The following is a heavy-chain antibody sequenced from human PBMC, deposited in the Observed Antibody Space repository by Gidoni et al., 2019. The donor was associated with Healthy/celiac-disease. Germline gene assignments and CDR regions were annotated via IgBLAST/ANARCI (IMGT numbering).Heavy chain of an antibody. CDR3: ARGRQWMIAAAATGWFDP. D-gene: IGHD6-13*01. Sequence: QVHLQQCGAGLLKPSELLPLICAVYGGSFRRYYCSWIRQPPGKGLEWFGEINRSGSTNYNPSLKGRVKISVDTSRNQFSLKLGSVTAADTAVYYGARGRQWMIAAAATGWFDPWGQGTLVTVSS. J-gene: IGHJ5*02. CDR2: INRSGST. V-gene: IGHV4-34*01. CDR1: GGSFRRYY.